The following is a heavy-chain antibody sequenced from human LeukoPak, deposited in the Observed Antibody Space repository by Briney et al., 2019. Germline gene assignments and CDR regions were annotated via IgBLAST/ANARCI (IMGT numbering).Heavy chain of an antibody. CDR1: GGSISSYY. Sequence: SETLSLTCTGSGGSISSYYWSWIRQPPGKGLEWIGYIYYSGSTNYNPSLKSRVTISVDTSKNQFSLKLSSVTAADTAVYYCARQPLASPFDYWGQGTLVTVSS. D-gene: IGHD5-12*01. CDR3: ARQPLASPFDY. CDR2: IYYSGST. V-gene: IGHV4-59*08. J-gene: IGHJ4*02.